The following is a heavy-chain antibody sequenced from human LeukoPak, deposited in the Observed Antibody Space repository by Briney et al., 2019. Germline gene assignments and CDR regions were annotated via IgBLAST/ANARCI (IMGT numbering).Heavy chain of an antibody. Sequence: SETLSLPCTVSGGSISNYHWSWVRLPPGKALEWIGYIYYSWRTTYNPSFKSPLTMSMDTSKNQFSLKLRTVTAADTAVYYCAGDYDSGSYRFDYWGQGALVTVFS. D-gene: IGHD3-10*01. V-gene: IGHV4-59*12. J-gene: IGHJ4*02. CDR2: IYYSWRT. CDR3: AGDYDSGSYRFDY. CDR1: GGSISNYH.